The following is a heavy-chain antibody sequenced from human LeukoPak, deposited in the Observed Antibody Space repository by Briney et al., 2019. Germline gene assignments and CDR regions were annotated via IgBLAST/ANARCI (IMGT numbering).Heavy chain of an antibody. D-gene: IGHD1-14*01. CDR3: IVVVEPPDSDGFDV. CDR1: GFTFGNSW. V-gene: IGHV3-74*01. Sequence: GWALRLSCAASGFTFGNSWVHWLRQAPGKGLVWVSLISADESNTSYADSVKGRFTIPRDNARNTLSLEMNSLTIEDTAVYYCIVVVEPPDSDGFDVWGQGKMITVSS. J-gene: IGHJ3*01. CDR2: ISADESNT.